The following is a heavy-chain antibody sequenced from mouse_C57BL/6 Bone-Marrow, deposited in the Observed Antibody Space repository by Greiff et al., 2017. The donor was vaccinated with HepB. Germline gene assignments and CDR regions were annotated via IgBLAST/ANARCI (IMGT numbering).Heavy chain of an antibody. J-gene: IGHJ4*01. CDR3: ARHPLRLRFPYAMDY. CDR2: INPSNGGT. V-gene: IGHV1-53*01. Sequence: QVQLQQPGTELVKPGASVKLSCKASGYTFTSYWMHWVKQRPGQGLEWIGNINPSNGGTNYNEKFKSKATLTVDKSSSTAYMQRSSLTSEDSAVYYCARHPLRLRFPYAMDYWGQGTSVTVSS. CDR1: GYTFTSYW. D-gene: IGHD3-2*02.